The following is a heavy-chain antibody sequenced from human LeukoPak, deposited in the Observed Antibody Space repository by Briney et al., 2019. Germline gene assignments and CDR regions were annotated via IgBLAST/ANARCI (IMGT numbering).Heavy chain of an antibody. J-gene: IGHJ4*02. V-gene: IGHV3-9*01. Sequence: AGGSLRLSCAASGFTFDNYAMHWVRQAPGKGLEWLSIISWNSGYIGYADSVKGRFTISRDNAKKSLDLQMNSLRAEDTAFYYCAKVRGTYSSGYFFDYWGPGTLVTVSS. CDR1: GFTFDNYA. D-gene: IGHD6-19*01. CDR3: AKVRGTYSSGYFFDY. CDR2: ISWNSGYI.